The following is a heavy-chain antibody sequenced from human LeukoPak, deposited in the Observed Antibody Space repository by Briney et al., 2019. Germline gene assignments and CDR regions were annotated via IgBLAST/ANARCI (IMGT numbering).Heavy chain of an antibody. Sequence: PGGSLRLSCAASGFTFSSYDMTWVRQAPGRGLEWVSSIRPSGDNTYYGDSVKGRFTISRDNSKNTVYLQMNNMRVDDTVVYYCARVAGWHWFDPWGRGTLVTVSP. CDR3: ARVAGWHWFDP. D-gene: IGHD6-19*01. CDR1: GFTFSSYD. CDR2: IRPSGDNT. V-gene: IGHV3-23*01. J-gene: IGHJ5*02.